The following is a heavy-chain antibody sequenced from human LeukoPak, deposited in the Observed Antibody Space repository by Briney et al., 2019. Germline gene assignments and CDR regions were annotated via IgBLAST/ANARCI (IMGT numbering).Heavy chain of an antibody. CDR3: ARETPILGYCSSTSCAIDY. CDR2: ISAYNGNT. CDR1: GYTFTSYG. V-gene: IGHV1-18*01. Sequence: ASVKVSCKASGYTFTSYGISWVRQAPGQGLEWMGWISAYNGNTNYAQKLQGRVTMTTDTSTSTAYMELRSLRSDDTAVYYCARETPILGYCSSTSCAIDYWGQGTLVTVS. J-gene: IGHJ4*02. D-gene: IGHD2-2*01.